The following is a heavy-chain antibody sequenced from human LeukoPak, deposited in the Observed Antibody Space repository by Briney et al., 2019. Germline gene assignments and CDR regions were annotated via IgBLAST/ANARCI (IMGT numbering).Heavy chain of an antibody. CDR2: LRYDGSDK. J-gene: IGHJ4*02. V-gene: IGHV3-30*02. D-gene: IGHD3-10*01. Sequence: PSGGSLRLSCAASGFTFSRFGMHWVRQGPGKGLEWVAFLRYDGSDKSYAGSVKGRFIISRDNSKNILYVQMDSLRTEDTGVYFCARDFSYGVKGAFEYWGQGTLVTVSS. CDR1: GFTFSRFG. CDR3: ARDFSYGVKGAFEY.